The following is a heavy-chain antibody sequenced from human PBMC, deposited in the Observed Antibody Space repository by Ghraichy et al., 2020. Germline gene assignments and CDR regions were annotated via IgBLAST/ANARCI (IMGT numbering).Heavy chain of an antibody. V-gene: IGHV3-23*01. CDR2: ISGSGGST. CDR1: GFTFSSYA. CDR3: AKNTGGIVVVVAVDWYFDL. D-gene: IGHD2-15*01. Sequence: LSLTCAASGFTFSSYAMSWVRQAPGKGLEWVSAISGSGGSTYYADSVKGRFTISRDNSKNTLYLQMNSLRAEDTAVYYCAKNTGGIVVVVAVDWYFDLWGRGTLVTVSS. J-gene: IGHJ2*01.